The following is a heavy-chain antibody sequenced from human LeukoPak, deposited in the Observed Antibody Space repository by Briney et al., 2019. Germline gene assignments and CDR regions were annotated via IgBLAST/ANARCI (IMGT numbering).Heavy chain of an antibody. J-gene: IGHJ4*02. V-gene: IGHV3-11*04. CDR3: ARVIAVAGTPYYFDY. D-gene: IGHD6-19*01. CDR1: DLPFIDNN. CDR2: ISSSGSTI. Sequence: PGGPLNSSGEPPDLPFIDNNIAWIRRAPGKGLGWVSYISSSGSTIYYADSVKGRFTISRDNAKNSLYLQMNSLRAEDTAVYYCARVIAVAGTPYYFDYWGQGTLVTVSS.